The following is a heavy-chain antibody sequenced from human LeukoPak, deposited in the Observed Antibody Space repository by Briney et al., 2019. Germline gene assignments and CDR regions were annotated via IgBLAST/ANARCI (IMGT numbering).Heavy chain of an antibody. CDR3: TRGSYDVLTGRSTLGEY. J-gene: IGHJ4*02. V-gene: IGHV4-39*02. CDR2: IYYSGST. D-gene: IGHD3-9*01. Sequence: PSETLSLTCTISGGSITGSSYYWGWIRQSPGKGLEWIGNIYYSGSTYYNSSLKSRVTISIDTSKNHFSLRLTSVTASDTALYFCTRGSYDVLTGRSTLGEYWGQGTLVSVSS. CDR1: GGSITGSSYY.